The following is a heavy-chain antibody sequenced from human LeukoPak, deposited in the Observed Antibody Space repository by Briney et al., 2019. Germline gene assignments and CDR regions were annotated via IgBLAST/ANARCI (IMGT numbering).Heavy chain of an antibody. CDR2: IKEAGSEK. Sequence: GGSLRLSCAASGFTFSNYWMSWVRQAPGKGLEFMANIKEAGSEKYYVDSVKGRFTISRDNDKNSVHLQMNSLRAEDTAVYYCARGGGMRSWYDFDYWGQGTLVTVSS. J-gene: IGHJ4*02. V-gene: IGHV3-7*04. D-gene: IGHD6-13*01. CDR3: ARGGGMRSWYDFDY. CDR1: GFTFSNYW.